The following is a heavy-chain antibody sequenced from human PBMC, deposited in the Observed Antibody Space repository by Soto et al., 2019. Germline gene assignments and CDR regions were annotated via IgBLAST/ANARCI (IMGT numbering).Heavy chain of an antibody. CDR3: ARPSSSWLTNDAFDI. Sequence: GESLKISCKGSGYSFASYWIGWVRQMPGKGLEWMGIIYPGDSDTRYSPSFQGQVTISADKSISTAYLQWSSLKASDTAMYYCARPSSSWLTNDAFDILGQGKMVT. D-gene: IGHD6-13*01. J-gene: IGHJ3*02. CDR1: GYSFASYW. CDR2: IYPGDSDT. V-gene: IGHV5-51*01.